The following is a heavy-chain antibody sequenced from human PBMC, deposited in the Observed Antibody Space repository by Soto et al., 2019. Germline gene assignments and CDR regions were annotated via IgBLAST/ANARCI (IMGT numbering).Heavy chain of an antibody. Sequence: GGSLGLSCAASGFTFMTYAMHWVRQAPGKGLEWVAVISYDGSNKFYADSVKGRFTISRDNSKNTLYLQMDSLRIEDTAVFYCARDPAIVVIPPTTPSYGMDVWGQGTTVTVS. CDR1: GFTFMTYA. CDR2: ISYDGSNK. V-gene: IGHV3-30-3*01. CDR3: ARDPAIVVIPPTTPSYGMDV. D-gene: IGHD2-2*01. J-gene: IGHJ6*02.